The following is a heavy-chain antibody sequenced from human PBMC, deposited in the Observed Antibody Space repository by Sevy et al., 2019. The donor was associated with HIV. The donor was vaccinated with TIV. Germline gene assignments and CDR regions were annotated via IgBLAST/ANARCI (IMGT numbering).Heavy chain of an antibody. CDR1: GYSFTSYW. J-gene: IGHJ4*02. V-gene: IGHV5-51*01. CDR2: IYPGDSDT. D-gene: IGHD6-19*01. CDR3: ARRIAVAGTGGMDDY. Sequence: GESLKISCKGSGYSFTSYWIGWVRQMPGKGLEWMGIIYPGDSDTRYSPSFQGQVTISADKSISTAYLQWSSLKASDTAMYYCARRIAVAGTGGMDDYRGQGTLVTVSS.